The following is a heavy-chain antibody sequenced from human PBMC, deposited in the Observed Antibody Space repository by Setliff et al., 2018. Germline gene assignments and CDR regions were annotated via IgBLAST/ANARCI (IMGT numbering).Heavy chain of an antibody. D-gene: IGHD7-27*01. Sequence: KTSETLSLTCTVSGASISSHYWSWIRQAPGKGLQWIAYVHYNGETNYNPSLKSRVLISVDTSKNQLSLRVTSVTAADTAVYYCAGGSTGAYDPWGQGTLVTVSS. J-gene: IGHJ5*02. CDR1: GASISSHY. V-gene: IGHV4-59*11. CDR2: VHYNGET. CDR3: AGGSTGAYDP.